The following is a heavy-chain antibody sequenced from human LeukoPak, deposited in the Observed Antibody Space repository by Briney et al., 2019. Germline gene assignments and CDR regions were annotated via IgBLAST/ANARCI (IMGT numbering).Heavy chain of an antibody. CDR3: ARLGLHGSGTYYFFDY. D-gene: IGHD3-10*01. Sequence: ASVEVSCKASGQSLTGYFIHWVRQAPGQGLEWVGRIDPNTGDTIYAQNFQGRVTVTGATSISTAYMELSRLTSDDTAVYFCARLGLHGSGTYYFFDYWGQGTLVTVSS. V-gene: IGHV1-2*06. CDR1: GQSLTGYF. CDR2: IDPNTGDT. J-gene: IGHJ4*02.